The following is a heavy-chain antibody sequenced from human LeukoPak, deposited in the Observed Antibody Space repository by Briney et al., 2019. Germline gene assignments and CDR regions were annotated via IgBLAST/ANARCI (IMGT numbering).Heavy chain of an antibody. V-gene: IGHV4-59*12. CDR3: ARDQCSGGSCSDAFDI. Sequence: PSETLSLTCTVSGGSISSYYWSWIRQPPGKGLEWIGYIYYSGSTNYNPSLKSRVTISVDTSKNQFSLKLSSVTAADTAVYYCARDQCSGGSCSDAFDIWGQGTMVTVSS. J-gene: IGHJ3*02. D-gene: IGHD2-15*01. CDR1: GGSISSYY. CDR2: IYYSGST.